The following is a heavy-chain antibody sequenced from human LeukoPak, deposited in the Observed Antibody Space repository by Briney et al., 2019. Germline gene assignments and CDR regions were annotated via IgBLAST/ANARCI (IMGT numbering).Heavy chain of an antibody. Sequence: SETLSLTCAVYGGSFSGYYWGWIRQPPGKGLEWIGEINHSGSTNYNPSLKSRVTISVDTSKNQFSLKLSSVTAADTAVYYCARASASSYFPFDYWGQGTLVTVSS. CDR2: INHSGST. J-gene: IGHJ4*02. V-gene: IGHV4-34*01. CDR1: GGSFSGYY. D-gene: IGHD2-15*01. CDR3: ARASASSYFPFDY.